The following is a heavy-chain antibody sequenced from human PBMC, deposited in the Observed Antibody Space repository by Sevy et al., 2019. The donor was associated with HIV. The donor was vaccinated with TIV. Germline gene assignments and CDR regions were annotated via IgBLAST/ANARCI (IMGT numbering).Heavy chain of an antibody. V-gene: IGHV3-9*01. CDR2: ISWNSGSI. CDR3: AKDIGSSPYYYYGMDV. Sequence: LRLSCAASGFTFDDYAMHWVRQAPGKGLEWDSGISWNSGSIGYADSVKGRFTISRDNAKNSLYLQMNSLRAEDTALYYCAKDIGSSPYYYYGMDVWGQGTTVTVSS. CDR1: GFTFDDYA. J-gene: IGHJ6*02. D-gene: IGHD2-15*01.